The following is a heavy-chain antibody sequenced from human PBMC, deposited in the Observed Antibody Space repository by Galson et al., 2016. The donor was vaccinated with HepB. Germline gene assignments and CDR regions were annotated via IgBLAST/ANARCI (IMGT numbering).Heavy chain of an antibody. CDR1: GYIFASYA. Sequence: SVKVSCKASGYIFASYAITWVRQAPGRGLVWMGWISTYLGHTYYAQDFQGRVTMTTDTVTGTVYMQLTNLTSDDTAIYYCARSRTGPTETPRRDAFDPWGLGTMVTVSS. V-gene: IGHV1-18*01. J-gene: IGHJ3*01. D-gene: IGHD4-11*01. CDR2: ISTYLGHT. CDR3: ARSRTGPTETPRRDAFDP.